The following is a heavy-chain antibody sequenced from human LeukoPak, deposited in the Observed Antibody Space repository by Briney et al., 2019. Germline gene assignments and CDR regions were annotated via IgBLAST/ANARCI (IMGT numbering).Heavy chain of an antibody. Sequence: PGESLKISCKGSGYSFTSYWIGWVRQMPGKGLEWMGIIYPGDSDTRYSPSFQGQVTISADKSISTAYLQWSSLKASDTAMYYCAISPRDYSNHYYYYMDVWGKGTTVTVSS. CDR3: AISPRDYSNHYYYYMDV. CDR1: GYSFTSYW. V-gene: IGHV5-51*01. J-gene: IGHJ6*03. D-gene: IGHD4-11*01. CDR2: IYPGDSDT.